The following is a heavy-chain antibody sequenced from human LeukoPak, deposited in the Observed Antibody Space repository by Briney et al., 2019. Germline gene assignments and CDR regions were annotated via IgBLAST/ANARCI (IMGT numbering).Heavy chain of an antibody. Sequence: SETLSLTCTVSGGSITRGSYYWSWIRQPAGKGLGWIGRIYTSGSTNYNPSLKSRVKISLDTSKNHCSLKLSSLTAGHTTVYCCARDKSSGGRAFAIWGQGTMVTVYS. J-gene: IGHJ3*02. V-gene: IGHV4-61*02. CDR2: IYTSGST. CDR1: GGSITRGSYY. D-gene: IGHD6-19*01. CDR3: ARDKSSGGRAFAI.